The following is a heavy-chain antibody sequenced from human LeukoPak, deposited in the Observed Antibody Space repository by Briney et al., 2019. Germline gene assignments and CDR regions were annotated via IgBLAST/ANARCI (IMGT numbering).Heavy chain of an antibody. CDR1: GFTLSSHW. J-gene: IGHJ5*02. V-gene: IGHV3-30-3*01. CDR3: ARDIAQVLTTVTGNWFDP. CDR2: ISYDGSNK. D-gene: IGHD4-17*01. Sequence: GGSLRLSCAVSGFTLSSHWMHWVRQAPGKGLEWVAVISYDGSNKYYADSVKGRFTISRDNSKNTLYLQMNSLRAEDTAVYYCARDIAQVLTTVTGNWFDPWGQGTLVTVSS.